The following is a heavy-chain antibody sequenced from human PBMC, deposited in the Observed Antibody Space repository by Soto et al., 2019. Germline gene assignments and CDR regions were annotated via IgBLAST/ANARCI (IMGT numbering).Heavy chain of an antibody. D-gene: IGHD3-22*01. CDR1: GYTFTAYH. CDR3: AREGEFYFDSSAYYFVY. CDR2: INPSGDST. Sequence: QVQLVQSGAEVKKPGASVKVSCKASGYTFTAYHMHWVRQAPGQGLEWMAMINPSGDSTSYAQKFQGRVTMTTVTSTSTVYMELSSLRSEDTAVYYCAREGEFYFDSSAYYFVYWGQGTLVTVSS. J-gene: IGHJ4*02. V-gene: IGHV1-46*01.